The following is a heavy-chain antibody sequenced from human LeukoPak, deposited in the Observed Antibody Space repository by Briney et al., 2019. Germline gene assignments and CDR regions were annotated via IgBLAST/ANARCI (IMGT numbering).Heavy chain of an antibody. CDR3: ARDGGYDFWSGYYQDY. J-gene: IGHJ4*02. Sequence: GGSLRLSCATSGFTFSRYAMHWVRQAPGKGLEWVALISYDANIGSNKYYAGSVKGRFTISRDNSKNMLYLQMNSLRAEDTAVYYCARDGGYDFWSGYYQDYWGQGTLVTVSS. D-gene: IGHD3-3*01. CDR2: ISYDANIGSNK. CDR1: GFTFSRYA. V-gene: IGHV3-30-3*01.